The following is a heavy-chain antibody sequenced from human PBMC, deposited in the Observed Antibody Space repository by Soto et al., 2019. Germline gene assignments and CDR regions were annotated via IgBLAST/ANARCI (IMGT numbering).Heavy chain of an antibody. V-gene: IGHV1-2*02. Sequence: ASVKVSCKASGYTFTGYYIHWVRQAPGQGLEWMGWVSPNTGGTGYAQNFQGRVTMTRDTSITTAYMELSRLTCDDAAVYYCARANSGDDDEFDYWGQGPLVTFSS. J-gene: IGHJ4*02. D-gene: IGHD5-12*01. CDR2: VSPNTGGT. CDR3: ARANSGDDDEFDY. CDR1: GYTFTGYY.